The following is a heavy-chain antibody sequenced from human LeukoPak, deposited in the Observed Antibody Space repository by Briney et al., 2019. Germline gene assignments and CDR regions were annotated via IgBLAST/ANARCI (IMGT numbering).Heavy chain of an antibody. CDR3: TTDKSSSWVLFDY. J-gene: IGHJ4*02. CDR1: GFTFSNAW. CDR2: IKSKTDGGTA. Sequence: GGSLRLSRAASGFTFSNAWMNWVRQAPGKGLEWVGRIKSKTDGGTADYAAPVKGRFTISRDDSKNTLYLQMISLKTEDTAVYYCTTDKSSSWVLFDYWGQGTLVTVSS. D-gene: IGHD6-13*01. V-gene: IGHV3-15*01.